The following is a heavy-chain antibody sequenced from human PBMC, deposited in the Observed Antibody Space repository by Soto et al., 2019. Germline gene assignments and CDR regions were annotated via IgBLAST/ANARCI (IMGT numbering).Heavy chain of an antibody. V-gene: IGHV4-30-4*02. CDR3: ARARYSSGWEYYFDY. CDR1: GDSIRSGNHY. J-gene: IGHJ4*02. CDR2: IYYSGST. Sequence: PSETLSLTCSVSGDSIRSGNHYWSWIRQPPGKGLEWIGYIYYSGSTYYSLSLRSRVTISVDTSKNQFSLKLSSVTAADTAVYYCARARYSSGWEYYFDYWGQGTLVTVSS. D-gene: IGHD6-19*01.